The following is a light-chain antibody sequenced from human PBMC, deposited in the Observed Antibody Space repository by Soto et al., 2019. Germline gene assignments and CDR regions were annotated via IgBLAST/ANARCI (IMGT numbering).Light chain of an antibody. CDR2: GAS. Sequence: EIVLMQSPGTLSLSAGERATLSCRASQGVSSSYLAWYQQKPGQAPRVVIYGASSRATGIPDRFRGSGSGTDFTLTISRLEPEDFAVYYCQQRSNWPITFGQGTRLEIK. CDR1: QGVSSSY. J-gene: IGKJ5*01. CDR3: QQRSNWPIT. V-gene: IGKV3D-20*02.